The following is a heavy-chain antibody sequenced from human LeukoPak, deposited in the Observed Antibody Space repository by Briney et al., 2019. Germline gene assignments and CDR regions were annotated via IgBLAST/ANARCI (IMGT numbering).Heavy chain of an antibody. J-gene: IGHJ6*03. Sequence: GGSLRLSCGVSGYSLSDYTVNWARQAPGGGPVWISYISRGGRGMHYADSVKGRFTICRDNSKITLYLQMNSLRAEDTAVYYWARVGLLRWLTNGGYNYYYMDVWGKGTTVTVSS. V-gene: IGHV3-48*01. CDR2: ISRGGRGM. D-gene: IGHD4-23*01. CDR3: ARVGLLRWLTNGGYNYYYMDV. CDR1: GYSLSDYT.